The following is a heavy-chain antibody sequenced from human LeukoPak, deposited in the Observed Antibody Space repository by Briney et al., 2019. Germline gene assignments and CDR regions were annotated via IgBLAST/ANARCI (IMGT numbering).Heavy chain of an antibody. CDR3: AKDRGSWITANGY. J-gene: IGHJ4*02. Sequence: GGSLRLSCAASGFTFSSYGMSWVRQAPGKVLEWVSAISGSGGSTYYADSVKGRFTISRDNSKNTLYLQMNSLRAEDTAVYYCAKDRGSWITANGYWGQGTLVTVSS. D-gene: IGHD5-18*01. CDR1: GFTFSSYG. CDR2: ISGSGGST. V-gene: IGHV3-23*01.